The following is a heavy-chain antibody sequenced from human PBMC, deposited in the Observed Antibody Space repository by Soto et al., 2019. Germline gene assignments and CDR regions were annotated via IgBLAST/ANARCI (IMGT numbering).Heavy chain of an antibody. CDR2: ISARGGTT. V-gene: IGHV3-23*01. J-gene: IGHJ6*02. D-gene: IGHD3-10*01. CDR1: GFTFSNYA. Sequence: EVQLLESGGDLVQPGGSLRLSCEASGFTFSNYARSWVGQAPGKGLEWVTGISARGGTTYYVDSVKGRFTISRDNSKNTLYLQMNALRAEDRAVYYCAKDRGFGAGHGMDVWGQGTTVTVSS. CDR3: AKDRGFGAGHGMDV.